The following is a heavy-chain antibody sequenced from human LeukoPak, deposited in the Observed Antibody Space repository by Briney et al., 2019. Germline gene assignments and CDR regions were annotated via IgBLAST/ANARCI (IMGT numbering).Heavy chain of an antibody. Sequence: SETLSLTCIVSGGSISTYYWNWIRQPAGKGLEWIGRIYTSGSSNYNPSLKSRVTISVDTSKNQFSLKLSSVTAADTAVYYCARAPDSSGSYAFDIWGQGTMVTVSS. V-gene: IGHV4-4*07. CDR2: IYTSGSS. D-gene: IGHD3-22*01. J-gene: IGHJ3*02. CDR1: GGSISTYY. CDR3: ARAPDSSGSYAFDI.